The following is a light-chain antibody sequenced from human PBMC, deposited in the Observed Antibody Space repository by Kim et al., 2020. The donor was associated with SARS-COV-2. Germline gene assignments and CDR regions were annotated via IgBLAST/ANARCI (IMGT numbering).Light chain of an antibody. CDR2: DAS. CDR3: HHYDSYPYT. Sequence: SGSVGDRVTMTGRASEGISNYLAWVKQRPGKAPKSLIYDASTWESGVPSRLGGSGSGTDFTLPIGSLQPEGFATYYCHHYDSYPYTFGQGTKLEI. CDR1: EGISNY. J-gene: IGKJ2*01. V-gene: IGKV1-16*01.